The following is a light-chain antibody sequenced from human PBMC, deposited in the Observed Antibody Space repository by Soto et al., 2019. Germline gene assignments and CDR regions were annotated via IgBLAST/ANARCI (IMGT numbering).Light chain of an antibody. CDR1: PSISNY. V-gene: IGKV1-39*01. Sequence: DIQMTQSPSSLSASVGDAVSLTCRASPSISNYLNWYQQKPGRAPKLLISGASSLQRGVPSRFSGSGSGTTFTLTITSLLPDDFAIYFCQQSYTAPYTFGPGTKVEIK. CDR2: GAS. CDR3: QQSYTAPYT. J-gene: IGKJ3*01.